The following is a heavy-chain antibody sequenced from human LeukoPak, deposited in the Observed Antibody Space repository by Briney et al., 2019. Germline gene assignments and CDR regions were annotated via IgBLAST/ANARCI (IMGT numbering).Heavy chain of an antibody. V-gene: IGHV1-69*13. J-gene: IGHJ1*01. CDR3: ARDPRWRSIAAPYFQH. D-gene: IGHD6-6*01. CDR2: IIPIFGTA. CDR1: GGTFCSYA. Sequence: SVKVSCKASGGTFCSYAISWVRQAPGQGLEWIGGIIPIFGTANYAQKFQGRVTITADESTSTAYMELSSLRSEDTAVYYCARDPRWRSIAAPYFQHWGQGTLVTVSS.